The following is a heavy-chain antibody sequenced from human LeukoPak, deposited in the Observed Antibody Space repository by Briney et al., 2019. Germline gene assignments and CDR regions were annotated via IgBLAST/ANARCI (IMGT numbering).Heavy chain of an antibody. D-gene: IGHD5-24*01. Sequence: SHTLSLTCTVSGGSISRYYWSWIWQPPGKGLEWIGYIHDSGSTNYNPSLKSRGTISVDTSKNQFSLKLSSVTAADTAVYYCARGTTTITHFDYWGQGTLVTVSS. CDR3: ARGTTTITHFDY. V-gene: IGHV4-59*07. CDR1: GGSISRYY. CDR2: IHDSGST. J-gene: IGHJ4*02.